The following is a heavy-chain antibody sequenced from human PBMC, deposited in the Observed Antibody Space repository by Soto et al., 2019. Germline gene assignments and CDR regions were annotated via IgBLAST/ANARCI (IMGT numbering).Heavy chain of an antibody. CDR3: ARSARLAVPAY. J-gene: IGHJ4*02. D-gene: IGHD6-19*01. CDR1: GYTFTSYA. Sequence: AAGKVSCKASGYTFTSYAMHWVRQAPGQRLEWMGWINAGNGNTKYSQKFQGRVTITRDTSASTAYMELSSLRSEDTAVYYCARSARLAVPAYSGQGTFVIVSS. V-gene: IGHV1-3*01. CDR2: INAGNGNT.